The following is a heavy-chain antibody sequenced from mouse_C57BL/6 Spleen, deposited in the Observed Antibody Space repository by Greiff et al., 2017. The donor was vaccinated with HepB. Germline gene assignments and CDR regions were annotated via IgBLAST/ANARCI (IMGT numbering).Heavy chain of an antibody. CDR2: ISYSGST. D-gene: IGHD1-1*01. Sequence: EVKLVESGPGMVKPSQSLSLTCTVTGYSITSGYDWHWIRHFPGNKLEWMGYISYSGSTNYNPSLKSRISITHDTSKNHFFLKLNSVTTEDTATYYCAREYYGLFDYWGQGTTLTVSS. V-gene: IGHV3-1*01. CDR3: AREYYGLFDY. CDR1: GYSITSGYD. J-gene: IGHJ2*01.